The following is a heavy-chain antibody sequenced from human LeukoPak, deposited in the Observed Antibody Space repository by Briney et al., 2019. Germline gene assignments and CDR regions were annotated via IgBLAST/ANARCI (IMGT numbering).Heavy chain of an antibody. CDR1: GFTFSSYA. CDR2: ISGSGGST. J-gene: IGHJ4*02. Sequence: PGGSLRLSCAASGFTFSSYAMSWVRQAPGKGLEWVSAISGSGGSTYYADSVKGRFTISRDNSKNTLYLQMNSLRAEDTAVYYCSRTGITIALSGSFPDYWGQGTLVTVSS. V-gene: IGHV3-23*01. D-gene: IGHD6-19*01. CDR3: SRTGITIALSGSFPDY.